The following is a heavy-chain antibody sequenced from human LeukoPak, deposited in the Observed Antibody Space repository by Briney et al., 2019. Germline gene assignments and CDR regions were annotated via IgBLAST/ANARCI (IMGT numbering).Heavy chain of an antibody. Sequence: GGSLRLSCAASGFTVSSNYMSWVRQAPGKGLEWVSVIYSGGSTYYADSVKGRFTISRDNSKNTLYLQMNSLRAEDTAVYYCAKDPYYYDSSGYYNWGQGTLVTVSS. CDR1: GFTVSSNY. V-gene: IGHV3-53*01. CDR2: IYSGGST. J-gene: IGHJ4*02. D-gene: IGHD3-22*01. CDR3: AKDPYYYDSSGYYN.